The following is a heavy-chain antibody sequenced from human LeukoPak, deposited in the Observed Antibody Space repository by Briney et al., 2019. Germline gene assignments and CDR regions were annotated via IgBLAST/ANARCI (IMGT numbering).Heavy chain of an antibody. J-gene: IGHJ6*03. V-gene: IGHV3-74*01. CDR1: GFTFSNYW. CDR3: ARDGPYYYYYMDV. CDR2: INSDGSTT. Sequence: GGSLRLSCAASGFTFSNYWMHWVRQAPGKGLVWVSRINSDGSTTNYADSVKGRFTISRDNAKNSLYLQMNSLRAEDTAVYYCARDGPYYYYYMDVWGKGTTVTISS.